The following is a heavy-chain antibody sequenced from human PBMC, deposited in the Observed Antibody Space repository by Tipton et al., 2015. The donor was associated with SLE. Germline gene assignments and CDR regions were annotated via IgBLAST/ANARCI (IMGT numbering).Heavy chain of an antibody. V-gene: IGHV3-48*01. D-gene: IGHD3-22*01. Sequence: SLRLSCAASGFTFSNYRMNWVRQAPGKGLEWISYISSGSGIIFYADSMKGRITISRDNAKNSLYLQMNSLRAGDKAVYYCARPRVSDTIGLYGIHYCGQRTLVTGSS. CDR2: ISSGSGII. CDR1: GFTFSNYR. CDR3: ARPRVSDTIGLYGIHY. J-gene: IGHJ4*02.